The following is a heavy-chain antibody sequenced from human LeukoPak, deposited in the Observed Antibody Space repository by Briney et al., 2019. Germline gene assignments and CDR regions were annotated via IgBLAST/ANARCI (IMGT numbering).Heavy chain of an antibody. D-gene: IGHD3-10*01. CDR3: ARSITMVTYYYYYRDV. Sequence: SVKVSCKASGGTFSSYAISWVRQAPGQGLEWMGGIIPIFGTANYAQKFQGRVTITADESTSTAYMELSSLRSEDTAVYYCARSITMVTYYYYYRDVWGKGTTVTVPS. V-gene: IGHV1-69*01. CDR1: GGTFSSYA. CDR2: IIPIFGTA. J-gene: IGHJ6*03.